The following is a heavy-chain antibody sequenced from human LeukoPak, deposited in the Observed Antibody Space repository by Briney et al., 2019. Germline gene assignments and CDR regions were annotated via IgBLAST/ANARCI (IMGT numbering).Heavy chain of an antibody. Sequence: PSETLSLTCTVSSGSISTYYWSWIRQPPGKGLEWIGFIYCSGNTNYNPSLKSRVTVSVDTSKNQFSLKLSSVTAADTAVYRCARHIGGSGSHDAFDIWGQGTMVTVSS. CDR1: SGSISTYY. CDR3: ARHIGGSGSHDAFDI. V-gene: IGHV4-59*08. CDR2: IYCSGNT. D-gene: IGHD3-10*01. J-gene: IGHJ3*02.